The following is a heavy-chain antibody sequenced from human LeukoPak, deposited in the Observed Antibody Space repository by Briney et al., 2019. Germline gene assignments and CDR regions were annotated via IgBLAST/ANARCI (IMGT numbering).Heavy chain of an antibody. CDR2: FDPEDGET. Sequence: ASVKVSCKVSGYTLTELSMHWVRQAPGKGLEWMGGFDPEDGETIYAQKFQGRVTMTEDASTDTAYMELSSLRSEDTAVYYCASKAVRGGYFDYWGQGTLVTVSS. V-gene: IGHV1-24*01. CDR3: ASKAVRGGYFDY. D-gene: IGHD3-10*01. CDR1: GYTLTELS. J-gene: IGHJ4*02.